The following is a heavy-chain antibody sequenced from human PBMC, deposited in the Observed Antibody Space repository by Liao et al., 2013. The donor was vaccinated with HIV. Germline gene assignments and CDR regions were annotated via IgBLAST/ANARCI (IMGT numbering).Heavy chain of an antibody. J-gene: IGHJ3*01. Sequence: QVHLQESGPGLVKSSQTLSLTCTVSGGSISSGEHYWSWIRQSPGKGLEWIGYIYYSGSTYYNPSLKSRVGISADTSKNQLSLKITSVTPADTATYYCATRISISGVAIPHALDVWGQGTMVAVSS. CDR2: IYYSGST. D-gene: IGHD3-3*01. CDR1: GGSISSGEHY. V-gene: IGHV4-30-4*08. CDR3: ATRISISGVAIPHALDV.